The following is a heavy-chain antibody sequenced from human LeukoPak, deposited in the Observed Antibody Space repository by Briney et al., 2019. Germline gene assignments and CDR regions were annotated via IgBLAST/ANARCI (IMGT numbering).Heavy chain of an antibody. CDR1: GYAFTDYY. CDR3: ASPRHNWNYPDV. V-gene: IGHV1-2*02. D-gene: IGHD1-7*01. J-gene: IGHJ6*02. Sequence: ASVKVSCKASGYAFTDYYLHWVRQAPGQGLEWMGWISPNTGDTNYAQKFQGRVTMTSDTSITTAYMEPSSLRSDDTAVYYCASPRHNWNYPDVWGQGTTVTISS. CDR2: ISPNTGDT.